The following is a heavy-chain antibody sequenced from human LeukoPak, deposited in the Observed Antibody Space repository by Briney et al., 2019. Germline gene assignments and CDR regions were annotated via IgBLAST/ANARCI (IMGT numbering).Heavy chain of an antibody. CDR1: GFTFRSYG. CDR3: AKDLGRLGELSLDY. CDR2: IWYDGSNK. V-gene: IGHV3-33*06. D-gene: IGHD3-16*02. J-gene: IGHJ4*02. Sequence: GRSLRLSCAASGFTFRSYGMHGVRQAPGKGLEGVAVIWYDGSNKYYADSVKGRFTISRDNSKNTLYLQMNSLRAEDTAVYYCAKDLGRLGELSLDYWGQGTLVTVSS.